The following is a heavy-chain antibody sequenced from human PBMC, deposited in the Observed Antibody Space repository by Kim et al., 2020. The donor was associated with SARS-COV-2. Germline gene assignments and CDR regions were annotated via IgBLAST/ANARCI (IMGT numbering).Heavy chain of an antibody. D-gene: IGHD3-10*01. V-gene: IGHV3-30*04. CDR2: ISYDGSNK. J-gene: IGHJ3*02. CDR1: GFTFSSYA. Sequence: GGSLRLSCAASGFTFSSYAMHWVRQAPGKGLEWVAVISYDGSNKYYADSVKGRFTISRDNSKNTLYLQMNSLRAEDTAVYYCARDVRWRVRGAFDIWGQGTMVTVSS. CDR3: ARDVRWRVRGAFDI.